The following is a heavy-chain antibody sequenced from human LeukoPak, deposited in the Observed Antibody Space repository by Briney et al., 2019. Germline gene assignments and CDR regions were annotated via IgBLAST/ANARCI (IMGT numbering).Heavy chain of an antibody. V-gene: IGHV3-23*01. J-gene: IGHJ4*02. Sequence: GGSLRLSCGASGFTFSNYAMSWVRQAPGKGLEWVSAISSSGASTNYADSVKGRFTISRDNSKNTLYLQMNSLRAEDTAVYYCAKRLPSYYFDYWGQGTLVTVSS. CDR1: GFTFSNYA. CDR2: ISSSGAST. D-gene: IGHD4-11*01. CDR3: AKRLPSYYFDY.